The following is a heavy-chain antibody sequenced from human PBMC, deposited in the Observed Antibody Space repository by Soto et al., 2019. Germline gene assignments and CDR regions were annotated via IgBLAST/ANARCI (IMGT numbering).Heavy chain of an antibody. Sequence: QVQLVQSGAEVKKPGASVKVSCKASGYTFTSYGISWVRQAPGQGLEWLGWISAYNGNTNYAQKLQGRVTMTTDTSTSTAYMELRSLRSDDTAVYYCARDDSERFGELETYYFDYWGQGTLVTVSS. D-gene: IGHD3-10*01. V-gene: IGHV1-18*01. CDR1: GYTFTSYG. J-gene: IGHJ4*02. CDR3: ARDDSERFGELETYYFDY. CDR2: ISAYNGNT.